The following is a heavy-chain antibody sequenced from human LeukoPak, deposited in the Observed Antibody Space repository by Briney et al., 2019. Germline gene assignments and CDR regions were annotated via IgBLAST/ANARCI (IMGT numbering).Heavy chain of an antibody. CDR2: ISSSSTTI. V-gene: IGHV3-48*01. CDR1: GFTFSDSS. Sequence: GGSLRLSCTASGFTFSDSSMNWVRQAPEKGLEWLSYISSSSTTIYYADSVKGRFTISRDDAKNPLYLQMNSLRAEDTAVYYCARNLNTADDYWGQGILVTVSS. CDR3: ARNLNTADDY. J-gene: IGHJ4*02. D-gene: IGHD5-18*01.